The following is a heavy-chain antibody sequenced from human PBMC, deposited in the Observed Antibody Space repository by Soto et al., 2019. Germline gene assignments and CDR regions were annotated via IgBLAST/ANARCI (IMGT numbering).Heavy chain of an antibody. V-gene: IGHV1-58*01. CDR1: GFTFTSSA. D-gene: IGHD6-6*01. Sequence: VSCKDSGFTFTSSAVQWVRQARVQRREWIGWVVVGSGNTNYAQKVQEGVTITGDMXTSTSYMERISRRSEETAVYYCAAEASNYYYYRMNVWGHGTTVTVSS. J-gene: IGHJ6*02. CDR2: VVVGSGNT. CDR3: AAEASNYYYYRMNV.